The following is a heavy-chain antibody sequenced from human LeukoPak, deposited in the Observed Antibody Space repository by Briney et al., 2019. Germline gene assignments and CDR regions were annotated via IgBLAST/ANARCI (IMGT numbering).Heavy chain of an antibody. CDR2: INHSGST. CDR1: GGSFSGYY. D-gene: IGHD4-23*01. V-gene: IGHV4-34*01. CDR3: ARVSRGNSVGGDY. Sequence: SETLSLTCAGYGGSFSGYYWSWIRQPPGKGLEWIGEINHSGSTNYNPSLKSRVTISVDTSKNQFSLKLSSVTAADTAMYYCARVSRGNSVGGDYWGQGTLVTVSS. J-gene: IGHJ4*02.